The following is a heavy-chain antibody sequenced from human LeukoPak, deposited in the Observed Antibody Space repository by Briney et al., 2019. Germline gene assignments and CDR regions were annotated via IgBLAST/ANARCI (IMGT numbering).Heavy chain of an antibody. CDR1: GFTFGSYA. CDR3: AKVNRGSVVNFFGLDS. D-gene: IGHD3/OR15-3a*01. Sequence: GGSLRLSCSASGFTFGSYAMHWVRQAPGMGLEWVSALSNSGGRTFYADSVKGRFSISRDNSKNVVYLQMNSQRVEDTAAYYCAKVNRGSVVNFFGLDSWGQGTLVTVSS. J-gene: IGHJ4*02. V-gene: IGHV3-23*01. CDR2: LSNSGGRT.